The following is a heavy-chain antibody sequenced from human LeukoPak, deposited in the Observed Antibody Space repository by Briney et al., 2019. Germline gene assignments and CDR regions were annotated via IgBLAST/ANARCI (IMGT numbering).Heavy chain of an antibody. V-gene: IGHV3-30*03. CDR1: GFTFSSYG. Sequence: GRSLRLSCAASGFTFSSYGMHWVRQAPGKGLEWVAVISYDGSNKYYADSVKGRFTISRDNSKNTLYLQMNSLRAEDTAVYYCARVNYCSTTSCWSPPYYYYMDVWGQGTTVIVSS. CDR3: ARVNYCSTTSCWSPPYYYYMDV. CDR2: ISYDGSNK. D-gene: IGHD2-2*01. J-gene: IGHJ6*03.